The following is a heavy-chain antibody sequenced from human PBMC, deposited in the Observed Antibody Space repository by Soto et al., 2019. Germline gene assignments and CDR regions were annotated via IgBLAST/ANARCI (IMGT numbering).Heavy chain of an antibody. J-gene: IGHJ4*02. V-gene: IGHV3-23*01. D-gene: IGHD6-13*01. CDR2: ISGSGSRT. CDR1: GFTFTNYA. CDR3: AKVQEIAAAGTIDY. Sequence: GGSLRLSCAASGFTFTNYAMRWVRQAPGKGLEWVSDISGSGSRTFYADTVKGRFTISRDNSKNTLYLQMNSLRAEDTAVYYCAKVQEIAAAGTIDYWGQGTLVTVSS.